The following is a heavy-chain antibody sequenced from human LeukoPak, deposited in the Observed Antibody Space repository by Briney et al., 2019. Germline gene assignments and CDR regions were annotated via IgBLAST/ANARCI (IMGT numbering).Heavy chain of an antibody. J-gene: IGHJ6*03. CDR2: IYPNWST. CDR1: GGSISRYY. V-gene: IGHV4-4*07. D-gene: IGHD2-15*01. CDR3: VRVWEYCSGGSCYQDYYYYYMDV. Sequence: PSEALSLTCLGSGGSISRYYWSWIRPPAGKGLEWIGRIYPNWSTNYNPSLKSRVPISVDPSKNQFSLKLSSVTAADTAVCYCVRVWEYCSGGSCYQDYYYYYMDVWGKGTTVTVSS.